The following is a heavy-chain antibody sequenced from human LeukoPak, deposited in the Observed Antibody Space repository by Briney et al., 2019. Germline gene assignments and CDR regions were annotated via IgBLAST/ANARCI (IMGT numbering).Heavy chain of an antibody. CDR2: INHSGST. CDR1: GGSFSGYY. J-gene: IGHJ4*02. Sequence: SETLSLTCAVYGGSFSGYYWSWIRQPPGKGLEWIGEINHSGSTNYNPSLKSRVTISVDTSKNQFSLKLSSVTAADTAVYYCARGQGGYFAWLPFDYWGQGTLVTVSS. D-gene: IGHD3-9*01. CDR3: ARGQGGYFAWLPFDY. V-gene: IGHV4-34*01.